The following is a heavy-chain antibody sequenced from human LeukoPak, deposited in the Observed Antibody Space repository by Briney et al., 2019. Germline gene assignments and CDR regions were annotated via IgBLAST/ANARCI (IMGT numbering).Heavy chain of an antibody. J-gene: IGHJ4*02. CDR2: ISSSSSTI. CDR1: GFTFSSYS. D-gene: IGHD3-22*01. V-gene: IGHV3-48*02. CDR3: AREGDSSGPSVGLDY. Sequence: VGSLRLSCAASGFTFSSYSMNWVRQAPGKRLEWVSYISSSSSTIYYADSVKGRFTISRDDAKISLDLQMNSLRDEDTAVDYCAREGDSSGPSVGLDYWGQGTLVTVSS.